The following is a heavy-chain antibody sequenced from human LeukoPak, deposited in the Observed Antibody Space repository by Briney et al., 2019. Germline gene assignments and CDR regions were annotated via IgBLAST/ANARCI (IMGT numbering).Heavy chain of an antibody. Sequence: SETLSLTCTVSGGSISSSSHYWGWIRQPPGKGLERIGSIHHSGITYYIPSLKSRVTISVDTSKNQFSLKLNSVTAADTAVYYCARHLDYYGSGSYLGFWGQGTLVTVSS. J-gene: IGHJ4*02. V-gene: IGHV4-39*01. D-gene: IGHD3-10*01. CDR2: IHHSGIT. CDR3: ARHLDYYGSGSYLGF. CDR1: GGSISSSSHY.